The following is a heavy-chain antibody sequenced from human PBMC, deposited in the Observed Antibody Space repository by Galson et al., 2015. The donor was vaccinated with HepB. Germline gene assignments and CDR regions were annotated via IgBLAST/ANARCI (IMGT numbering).Heavy chain of an antibody. CDR3: ATARSGGSNWFDP. V-gene: IGHV1-69-2*01. CDR1: GYTFTDYY. CDR2: VDPEDGET. J-gene: IGHJ5*02. D-gene: IGHD2-15*01. Sequence: VKVSCKVSGYTFTDYYMHWVQQAPGKGLEWMGLVDPEDGETIYAEKFQGRVTITADTSTDTAYMELSSLRSEDTAVYYCATARSGGSNWFDPWGQGTLVTVSS.